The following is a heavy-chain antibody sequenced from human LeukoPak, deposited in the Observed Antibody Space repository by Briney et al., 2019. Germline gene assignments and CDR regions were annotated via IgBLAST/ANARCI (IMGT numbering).Heavy chain of an antibody. V-gene: IGHV4-4*07. CDR3: ARTRGRYGDYTFHS. J-gene: IGHJ4*02. CDR2: IYTSGST. D-gene: IGHD4-17*01. CDR1: GGSISSYY. Sequence: SETLSLTCTVSGGSISSYYWSWIRQPAGKGLEWIGRIYTSGSTNYNPSLKSRVTMSVDTSKNQFSLKLNSVAAADPAVYYCARTRGRYGDYTFHSWGQGTLVTVSS.